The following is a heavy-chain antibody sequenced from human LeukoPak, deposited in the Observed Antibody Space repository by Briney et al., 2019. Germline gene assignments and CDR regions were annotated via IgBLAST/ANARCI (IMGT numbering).Heavy chain of an antibody. D-gene: IGHD3-16*01. CDR1: GFTFINAW. V-gene: IGHV3-21*01. J-gene: IGHJ4*02. Sequence: GGSLRLSCAASGFTFINAWMSWVRQAPGKGLEWVSSITGDCKYITYADSVKGRFTISRDNAKNSLYLQVASLRGDDTATYYCAREGNDYYYDQWGQGTLVTVSP. CDR3: AREGNDYYYDQ. CDR2: ITGDCKYI.